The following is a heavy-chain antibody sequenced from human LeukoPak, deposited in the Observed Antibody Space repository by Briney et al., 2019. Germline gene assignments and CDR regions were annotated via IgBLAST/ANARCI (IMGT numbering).Heavy chain of an antibody. D-gene: IGHD5-24*01. CDR2: IIPIFGTA. V-gene: IGHV1-69*05. Sequence: ASVKVSCKASGGTFSSYAISWVRQAPGQGLEWMGGIIPIFGTANYAQKFQGRDTITTDESTSTAYMELSSLRSEDTAVYYCARDRRDGYLADWGQGTLVTVSS. CDR1: GGTFSSYA. CDR3: ARDRRDGYLAD. J-gene: IGHJ4*02.